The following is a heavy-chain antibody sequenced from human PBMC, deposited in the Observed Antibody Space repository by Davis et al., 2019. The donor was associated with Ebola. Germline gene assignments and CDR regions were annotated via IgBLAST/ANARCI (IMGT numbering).Heavy chain of an antibody. CDR3: ASEVYYYYDSSGYYN. D-gene: IGHD3-22*01. CDR1: GGSFSGYY. V-gene: IGHV4-59*12. Sequence: SETLSLTCAVYGGSFSGYYWSWIRQPPGKGLEWIGYIYYSGSTNYNPSLKSRVTISVDTSKNQFSLQLNSVTPEDTAVYYCASEVYYYYDSSGYYNWGQGTLVTVSS. J-gene: IGHJ4*02. CDR2: IYYSGST.